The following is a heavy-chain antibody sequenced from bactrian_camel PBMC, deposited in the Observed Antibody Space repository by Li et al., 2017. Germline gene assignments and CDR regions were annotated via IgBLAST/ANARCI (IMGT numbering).Heavy chain of an antibody. J-gene: IGHJ4*01. V-gene: IGHV3S53*01. CDR3: VISQWMDAGMCYAGHGSE. Sequence: HVQLVESGGGSVQAGGSLTLSCAVSGHTISSCNMYWYRQAPGKERDGVASVDSDGSTNYADSVKGRFTISHDIDNNTAVLQMSGLKPEDTATYYCVISQWMDAGMCYAGHGSEWGQGTQVTVS. D-gene: IGHD1*01. CDR2: VDSDGST. CDR1: GHTISSCN.